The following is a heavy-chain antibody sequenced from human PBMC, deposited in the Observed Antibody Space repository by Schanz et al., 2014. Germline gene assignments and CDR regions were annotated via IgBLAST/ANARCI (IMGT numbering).Heavy chain of an antibody. CDR1: GFTFSTHA. CDR2: VSSDGNND. CDR3: AKGRFGELSAFDI. Sequence: AHLVESGGGLVKPGGSLTLSCAASGFTFSTHAMHWVRQAPGKGLEWVALVSSDGNNDYYTDSVKGRFTISRDNSKNTLYLQMNSLRAEDTAVYYCAKGRFGELSAFDIWGQGTMVSVSS. D-gene: IGHD3-10*01. V-gene: IGHV3-30*18. J-gene: IGHJ3*02.